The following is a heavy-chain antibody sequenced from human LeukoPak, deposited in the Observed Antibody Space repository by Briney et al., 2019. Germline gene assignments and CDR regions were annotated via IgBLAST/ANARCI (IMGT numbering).Heavy chain of an antibody. J-gene: IGHJ5*02. CDR2: INHSGST. CDR1: GGSFSGYY. V-gene: IGHV4-34*01. CDR3: ARLTSERYLYGSGRRPNWFDP. D-gene: IGHD3-10*01. Sequence: SETLSLTCAVYGGSFSGYYWSWIRQPPGKGLEWIGEINHSGSTNYNPSLKSRVTISVDTSKNQFSLKLSSVTAADTAVYYCARLTSERYLYGSGRRPNWFDPWGQGTLVTVSS.